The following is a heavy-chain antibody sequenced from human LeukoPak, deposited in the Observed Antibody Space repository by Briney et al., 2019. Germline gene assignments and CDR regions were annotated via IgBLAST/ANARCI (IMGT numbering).Heavy chain of an antibody. CDR3: ARVGVLSSSWLLY. J-gene: IGHJ4*02. D-gene: IGHD6-13*01. CDR1: GFTFSSYW. V-gene: IGHV3-7*01. CDR2: IKQDGSEK. Sequence: PGGSLRLSCAASGFTFSSYWMTWVRQAPGKGLEWVANIKQDGSEKYYVDSVKGRFTISRDNAKNSLSLQMNSLRAEDTAVYYCARVGVLSSSWLLYWGQGTLVTVSS.